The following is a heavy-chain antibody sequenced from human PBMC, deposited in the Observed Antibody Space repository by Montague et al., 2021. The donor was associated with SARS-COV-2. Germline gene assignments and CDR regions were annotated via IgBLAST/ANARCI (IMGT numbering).Heavy chain of an antibody. Sequence: SLRLSCAASGFTFSSYVMSWVRQAPGKGLEWVSAISGSGGSTYYADSVKGRFTISRDNSKSTLYLQMNSLRAEDTAVYYCAKEISSSWIASYYGMDVWGQGTTVTVSS. J-gene: IGHJ6*02. CDR1: GFTFSSYV. V-gene: IGHV3-23*01. CDR2: ISGSGGST. D-gene: IGHD6-13*01. CDR3: AKEISSSWIASYYGMDV.